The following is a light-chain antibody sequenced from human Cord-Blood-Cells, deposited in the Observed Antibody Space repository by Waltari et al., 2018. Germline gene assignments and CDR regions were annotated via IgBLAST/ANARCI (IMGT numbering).Light chain of an antibody. CDR2: WAS. CDR3: QQYYSTPYT. CDR1: QSVLYNSNNKNY. J-gene: IGKJ2*01. Sequence: DIVMTQSPDSLAVCLGERATIYCTSSQSVLYNSNNKNYLAWYHQTPGQPPKLLIYWASTPESGVPDRFSGSESETDFTLTISSLQAEYVAVYYCQQYYSTPYTFGQGTKLEIK. V-gene: IGKV4-1*01.